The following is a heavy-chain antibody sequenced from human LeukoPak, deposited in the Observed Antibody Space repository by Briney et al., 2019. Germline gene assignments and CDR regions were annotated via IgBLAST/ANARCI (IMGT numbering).Heavy chain of an antibody. CDR3: AKDYGSASFEYFQH. Sequence: PRGSLRLSCAASGFTFNNYAMSWVRQAPGKGLEWVSAISGRGGSTYFADSVKGRFTISRDNSKNTLYVQMNSLRAEDTAVYYCAKDYGSASFEYFQHWGQGTLVTVSS. J-gene: IGHJ1*01. CDR1: GFTFNNYA. CDR2: ISGRGGST. D-gene: IGHD2-15*01. V-gene: IGHV3-23*01.